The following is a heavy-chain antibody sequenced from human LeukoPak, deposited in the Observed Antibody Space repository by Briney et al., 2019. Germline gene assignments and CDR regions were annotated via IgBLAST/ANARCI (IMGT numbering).Heavy chain of an antibody. Sequence: PGGSLRLSCAASGFTFNNYAMSWVRQAPGKGLEWVSAISGSGATTYYADSVKGRFTISRDNSKDTLYLQMNSLRAEDTAVYFCAKDGNFWGFTFFDYWGQGTLVTVSS. CDR1: GFTFNNYA. CDR3: AKDGNFWGFTFFDY. V-gene: IGHV3-23*01. CDR2: ISGSGATT. D-gene: IGHD7-27*01. J-gene: IGHJ4*02.